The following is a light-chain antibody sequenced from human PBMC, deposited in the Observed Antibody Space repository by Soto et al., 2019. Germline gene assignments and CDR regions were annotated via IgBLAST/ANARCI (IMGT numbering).Light chain of an antibody. Sequence: DIQMTQSTSTLSASVGDRVTITCRASQSIGSWLAWYQQKPGKAPKLLMYDASSLERGVPSRFSGSGSGTQFTLSIASLQPDDFATYYCQQYNSYSWTFGQGTKVDIK. CDR1: QSIGSW. J-gene: IGKJ1*01. V-gene: IGKV1-5*01. CDR2: DAS. CDR3: QQYNSYSWT.